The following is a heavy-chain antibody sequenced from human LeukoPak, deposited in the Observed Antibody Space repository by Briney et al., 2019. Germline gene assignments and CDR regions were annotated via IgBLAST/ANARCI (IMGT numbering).Heavy chain of an antibody. CDR1: GFTFSSYV. V-gene: IGHV3-30*04. Sequence: PGRSLRLSCAASGFTFSSYVMHWVRQAPGKGLEWVAVISYDGSNKYYADSVKGRFTISRDNSKNTLYLQMNSLRAEDTAVYYCARDCVPDEDIVVVPAAPPDYWGQGTLVTVSS. CDR2: ISYDGSNK. CDR3: ARDCVPDEDIVVVPAAPPDY. J-gene: IGHJ4*02. D-gene: IGHD2-2*01.